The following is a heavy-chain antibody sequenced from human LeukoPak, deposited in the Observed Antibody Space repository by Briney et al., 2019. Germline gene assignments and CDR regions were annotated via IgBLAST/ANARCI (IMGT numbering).Heavy chain of an antibody. CDR2: IYSSGNS. J-gene: IGHJ5*01. D-gene: IGHD3-16*01. CDR3: ARRGIWDLQIGNWFDS. CDR1: GDSITTNSYW. V-gene: IGHV4-39*01. Sequence: PSETLSPTCSISGDSITTNSYWWGWIRQSPGKGLEWIGSIYSSGNSYYNPSLKTRATISPDTSKNQYSLRLTSVTAADTAIYYCARRGIWDLQIGNWFDSWGQGILVIVSS.